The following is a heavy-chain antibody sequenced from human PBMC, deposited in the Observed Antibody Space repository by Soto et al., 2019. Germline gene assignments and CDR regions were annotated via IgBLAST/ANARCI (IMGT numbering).Heavy chain of an antibody. J-gene: IGHJ5*02. CDR2: ISYDGSNK. V-gene: IGHV3-30*18. CDR1: GFTFSSYG. D-gene: IGHD2-2*01. CDR3: AKDDPPTFVVVPAAPEGWFDP. Sequence: GGSLRLSCAASGFTFSSYGMHWVRQAPGKGLEWVAVISYDGSNKYYADSVKGRFTISRDNSKNTLYLQMNSLRAEDTAVYYCAKDDPPTFVVVPAAPEGWFDPWGQGTLVTVSS.